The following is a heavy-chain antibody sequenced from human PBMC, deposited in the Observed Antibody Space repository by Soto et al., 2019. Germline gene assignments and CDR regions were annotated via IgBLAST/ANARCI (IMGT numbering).Heavy chain of an antibody. Sequence: QVQLVQSGAEVKKPGASVKVSCKVSGYTLTELSMHWVRQAPGKGLEWMGGFDPEDGETIYAQKFQGRVTMTEDTSTEVAYIELSILRSVDTSVHFCGTAGLGRYFDWYHRYSFDYWGQGTLVTVSP. CDR1: GYTLTELS. V-gene: IGHV1-24*01. CDR2: FDPEDGET. J-gene: IGHJ4*02. CDR3: GTAGLGRYFDWYHRYSFDY. D-gene: IGHD3-9*01.